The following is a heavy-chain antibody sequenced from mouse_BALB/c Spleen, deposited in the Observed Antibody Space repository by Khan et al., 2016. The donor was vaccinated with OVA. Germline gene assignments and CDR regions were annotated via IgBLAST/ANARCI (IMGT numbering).Heavy chain of an antibody. V-gene: IGHV1-7*01. CDR3: ARRGLYGLFAY. CDR2: INPSTGYT. Sequence: QIQLVQSGAELAKPGASVKMSCTASGYTFTTYWIHWIKQRPGQGLEWIGYINPSTGYTEYNKNFKGKATLTADDSSSTAYMQLNSLTSADSAVYYWARRGLYGLFAYWGQGTLVTVSA. CDR1: GYTFTTYW. D-gene: IGHD2-10*02. J-gene: IGHJ3*01.